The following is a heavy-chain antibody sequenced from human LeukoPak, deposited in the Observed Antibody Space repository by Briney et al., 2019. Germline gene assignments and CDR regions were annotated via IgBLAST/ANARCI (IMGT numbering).Heavy chain of an antibody. J-gene: IGHJ4*02. CDR3: ARGAAWFGELLDFDY. D-gene: IGHD3-10*01. Sequence: SETLSLTCAVYGGSFSGYYWSWIRQPPGKGLEWIGETNHSGSTNYNPSLKSRVTISVDTSKNQFSLKLSSVTAADTAVYYCARGAAWFGELLDFDYWGQGTLVTVSS. CDR2: TNHSGST. CDR1: GGSFSGYY. V-gene: IGHV4-34*01.